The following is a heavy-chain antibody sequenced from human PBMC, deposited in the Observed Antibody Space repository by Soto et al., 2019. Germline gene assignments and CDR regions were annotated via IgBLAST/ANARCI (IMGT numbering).Heavy chain of an antibody. Sequence: GSLRLSCAAAGFTFSSYAMSWVRQAPGKGLEWVSAISGSGGSTYYADSVKGRFTISRDNSKNTLYLQMNSLRAEDTAVYYCAKVLRGYSGYTIDYYYYGMDAWGQGTTVTSP. CDR3: AKVLRGYSGYTIDYYYYGMDA. CDR1: GFTFSSYA. D-gene: IGHD5-12*01. J-gene: IGHJ6*02. CDR2: ISGSGGST. V-gene: IGHV3-23*01.